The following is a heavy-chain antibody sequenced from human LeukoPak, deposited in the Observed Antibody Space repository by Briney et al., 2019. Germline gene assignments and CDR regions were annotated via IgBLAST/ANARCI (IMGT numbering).Heavy chain of an antibody. Sequence: SGTLSLTCTVSGVSISNYYWGWIRQAPGKGLEWIGYIYYSGSTNYNPSLKSRVTISVDTSKNQFSLKLSSVTAADTAVYYCARGTGSGPDYWGQGTLVTVSS. V-gene: IGHV4-59*01. CDR1: GVSISNYY. CDR3: ARGTGSGPDY. CDR2: IYYSGST. D-gene: IGHD1-1*01. J-gene: IGHJ4*02.